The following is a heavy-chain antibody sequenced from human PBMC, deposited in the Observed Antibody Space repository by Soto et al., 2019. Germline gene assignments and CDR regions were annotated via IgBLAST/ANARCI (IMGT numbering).Heavy chain of an antibody. J-gene: IGHJ3*02. CDR2: INWNGGST. D-gene: IGHD2-2*01. CDR3: ARGGVVPAADAFDI. V-gene: IGHV3-20*01. Sequence: GGSLRLSCAASGFTFDDYGMSWVRQAPGKGLEWVSGINWNGGSTGYADSVKGRFTISRDNAKNSLYLQMNSLRAEDTALYHYARGGVVPAADAFDIWGQGTMVTVSS. CDR1: GFTFDDYG.